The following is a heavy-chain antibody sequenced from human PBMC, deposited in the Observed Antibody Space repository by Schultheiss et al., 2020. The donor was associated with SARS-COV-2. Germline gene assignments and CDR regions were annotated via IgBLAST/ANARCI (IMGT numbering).Heavy chain of an antibody. CDR3: VGSGSYQTLGFDY. D-gene: IGHD1-26*01. CDR1: GGSISSYY. V-gene: IGHV4-59*12. Sequence: SETLSLTCAVYGGSISSYYWSWIRQPPGKGLEWIGYIYYSGSTNYNPSLKSRVTISVDTSKNQFSLKLSSVTAADTAVYYCVGSGSYQTLGFDYWGQGTLVTVSS. CDR2: IYYSGST. J-gene: IGHJ4*02.